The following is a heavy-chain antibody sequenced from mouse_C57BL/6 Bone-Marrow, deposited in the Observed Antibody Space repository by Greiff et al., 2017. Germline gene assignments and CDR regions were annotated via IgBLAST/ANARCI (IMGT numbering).Heavy chain of an antibody. CDR2: IDPSDSYT. J-gene: IGHJ2*01. CDR1: GYTFTSYW. V-gene: IGHV1-50*01. CDR3: SREGFDY. Sequence: VQLQQPGAELVKPGASVKLSCKASGYTFTSYWMQWVKQRPGQGLAWIGEIDPSDSYTNYNQTFKGKATLTVNKSSSTAYMQLSSLTSEDSAVYYCSREGFDYWGQGTTPTVSS.